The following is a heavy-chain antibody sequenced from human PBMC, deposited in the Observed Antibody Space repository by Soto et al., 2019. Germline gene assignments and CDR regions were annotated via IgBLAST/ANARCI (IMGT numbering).Heavy chain of an antibody. Sequence: ASVKVSCNASGYTFTSYFVSWVRQAPGRGLEWMGWISAYNGNTNYAQKLQGRVTMTTDTSTSTAYMELRSLRSDDTAVYYCARGLTYYDSSGYHIDSFDIWGQGTMVTVSS. D-gene: IGHD3-22*01. CDR1: GYTFTSYF. J-gene: IGHJ3*02. CDR2: ISAYNGNT. CDR3: ARGLTYYDSSGYHIDSFDI. V-gene: IGHV1-18*01.